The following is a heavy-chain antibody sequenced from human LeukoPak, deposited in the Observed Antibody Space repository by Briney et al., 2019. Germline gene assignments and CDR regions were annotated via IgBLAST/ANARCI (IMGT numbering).Heavy chain of an antibody. CDR2: INHSGST. D-gene: IGHD3-16*01. J-gene: IGHJ5*02. CDR3: ARSPPALVYGFDP. Sequence: SSETLSLTCAVYGGSFSGYYWSWIRQPPGKGLEWIGEINHSGSTNYNPSLKSRVTISVDTSKNQFSLKLSSVTAADTAVYYCARSPPALVYGFDPWGQGTLVTVSS. V-gene: IGHV4-34*01. CDR1: GGSFSGYY.